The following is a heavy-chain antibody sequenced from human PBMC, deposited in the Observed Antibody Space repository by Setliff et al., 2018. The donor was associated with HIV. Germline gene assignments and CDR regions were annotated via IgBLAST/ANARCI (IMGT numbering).Heavy chain of an antibody. V-gene: IGHV4-34*01. CDR2: INHSGST. CDR1: GGSFSGYY. CDR3: ARENGRTNYYYYYGLDV. J-gene: IGHJ6*02. Sequence: SETLSLTCAVYGGSFSGYYWSWIRQPPGKGLEWIGEINHSGSTKYNPSLKSRVTISLDTSKNQFSLKLSSVTAADTAVYYCARENGRTNYYYYYGLDVWGQGTTVTVSS.